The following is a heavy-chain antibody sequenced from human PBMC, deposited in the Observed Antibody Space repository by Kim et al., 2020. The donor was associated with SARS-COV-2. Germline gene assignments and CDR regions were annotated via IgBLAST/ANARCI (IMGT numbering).Heavy chain of an antibody. CDR2: IYYSGST. D-gene: IGHD6-13*01. CDR1: GGSISSYL. Sequence: SETLSLTCTVSGGSISSYLWSWIRQPPGKRLEWIGYIYYSGSTNYNPSLKSRVTISVDTSNNQFSLKLTSVTAADTAVYYCARQYSSSSKFDYWGQGTLVTVSS. J-gene: IGHJ4*02. CDR3: ARQYSSSSKFDY. V-gene: IGHV4-59*01.